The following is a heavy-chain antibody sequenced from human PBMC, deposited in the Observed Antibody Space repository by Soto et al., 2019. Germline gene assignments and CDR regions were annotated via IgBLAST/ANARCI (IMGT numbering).Heavy chain of an antibody. V-gene: IGHV2-5*02. D-gene: IGHD3-22*01. CDR1: GFSLSTSGVG. CDR2: IYWDDDK. Sequence: QITLKESGPTLVKPTQTLTLTCTFSGFSLSTSGVGVGWIRQPPGKALEWLALIYWDDDKRYSPSLKSRLTIAQDTAXXQXVHXMTNMDPVDTATYYCAHRLTYYYDSSGHRFNAFDLWGQGTMVTVSS. CDR3: AHRLTYYYDSSGHRFNAFDL. J-gene: IGHJ3*01.